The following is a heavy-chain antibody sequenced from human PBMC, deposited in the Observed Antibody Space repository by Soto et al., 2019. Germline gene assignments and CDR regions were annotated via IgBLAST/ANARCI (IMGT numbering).Heavy chain of an antibody. Sequence: HPGGSLRLSCASSGFTFTSYGMHWVRQAPGKGLEWVAVIWYDGSNKYYADSVKGRFTISRDNSKNTLFLQMNNLRAEDTAVYYCAREKMGLGNSRGRWDYWGQGTLVTVSS. J-gene: IGHJ4*02. CDR2: IWYDGSNK. CDR3: AREKMGLGNSRGRWDY. D-gene: IGHD6-13*01. V-gene: IGHV3-33*01. CDR1: GFTFTSYG.